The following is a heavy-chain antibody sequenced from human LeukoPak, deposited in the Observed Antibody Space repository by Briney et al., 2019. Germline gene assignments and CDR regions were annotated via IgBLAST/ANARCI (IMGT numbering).Heavy chain of an antibody. CDR1: GGSISSYY. V-gene: IGHV4-4*07. CDR2: IYTTGST. CDR3: AREGPQGRTPNWFDP. Sequence: PSETLSLTCAVSGGSISSYYWSWIRQPAGKGLEWIGRIYTTGSTNYNPSLKSRVTMSVDTSKNQFSLKLNSVTAADTAVYYCAREGPQGRTPNWFDPWGQGTLATVSP. D-gene: IGHD2-15*01. J-gene: IGHJ5*02.